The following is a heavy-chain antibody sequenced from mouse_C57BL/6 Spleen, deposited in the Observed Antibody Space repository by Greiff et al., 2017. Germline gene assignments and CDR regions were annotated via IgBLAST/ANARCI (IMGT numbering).Heavy chain of an antibody. CDR2: IWTGGGT. Sequence: VMLVESGPGLVAPSQSLSITCTVSGFSLTRYAISWVRQPPGKGLEWLGVIWTGGGTNYNSALKSRLSISKDNSKSQVFLKMNSLQTDDTARYYCARNWGYGSSYAWFAYWGQGTLVTVSA. V-gene: IGHV2-9-1*01. D-gene: IGHD1-1*01. CDR1: GFSLTRYA. CDR3: ARNWGYGSSYAWFAY. J-gene: IGHJ3*01.